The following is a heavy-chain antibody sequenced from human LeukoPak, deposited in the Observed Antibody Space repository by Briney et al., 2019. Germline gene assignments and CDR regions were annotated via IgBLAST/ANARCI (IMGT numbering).Heavy chain of an antibody. CDR3: ARDRSTGRYYGSGSYDY. J-gene: IGHJ4*02. V-gene: IGHV1-3*01. D-gene: IGHD3-10*01. CDR1: GYTFTSYA. CDR2: INAGSGDT. Sequence: PEASVKVSCKASGYTFTSYAMHWVRQPPGQRLEWMGWINAGSGDTKYSQNFQGRVTITRDTSANTAYMELSSLRSEDTAVYYCARDRSTGRYYGSGSYDYWGQGTLVTVSS.